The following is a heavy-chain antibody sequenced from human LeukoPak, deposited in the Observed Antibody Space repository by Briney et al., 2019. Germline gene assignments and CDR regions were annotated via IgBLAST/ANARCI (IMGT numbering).Heavy chain of an antibody. CDR2: SYSGGST. D-gene: IGHD5-18*01. CDR3: ARENIGYPDAFDI. CDR1: GFTVSSNY. Sequence: PGGSLRLSCAASGFTVSSNYMSWVRQAPGKGLEWVSVSYSGGSTYYADSVKGRFTISRDNSKNTLYLQMNSLRAEDTAVYYCARENIGYPDAFDIWGQGTMVTVSS. J-gene: IGHJ3*02. V-gene: IGHV3-66*01.